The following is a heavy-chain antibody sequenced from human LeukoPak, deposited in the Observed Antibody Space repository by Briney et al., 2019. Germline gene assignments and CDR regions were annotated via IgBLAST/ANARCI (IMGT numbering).Heavy chain of an antibody. Sequence: SGGSLRLSCAASGFTFSSYSMNWVRQAPGKGLEWVSYISSSSSTMYYADSVKGRFTISRDNAKNSLYLQMNSLRAEDTAVYYCAREGICSSTSCYQSHYYYYMDVWGKGTTVTVSS. D-gene: IGHD2-2*01. CDR1: GFTFSSYS. CDR3: AREGICSSTSCYQSHYYYYMDV. V-gene: IGHV3-48*01. J-gene: IGHJ6*03. CDR2: ISSSSSTM.